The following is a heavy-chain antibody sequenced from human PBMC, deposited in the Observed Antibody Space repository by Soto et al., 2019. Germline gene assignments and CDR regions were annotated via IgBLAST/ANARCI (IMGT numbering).Heavy chain of an antibody. J-gene: IGHJ4*02. V-gene: IGHV4-4*07. D-gene: IGHD2-15*01. CDR2: IHATEGT. CDR3: ARALSSLAGIYFDY. CDR1: GGSISGYY. Sequence: QVQLQESGPGLAKPSETLSLTCTVSGGSISGYYWSWIRQPAGKGMEWIGRIHATEGTNYNPSLKSRVTLSIDTSDNQFSLRLSSLTSADTAVYYCARALSSLAGIYFDYWGQGTLVTVSS.